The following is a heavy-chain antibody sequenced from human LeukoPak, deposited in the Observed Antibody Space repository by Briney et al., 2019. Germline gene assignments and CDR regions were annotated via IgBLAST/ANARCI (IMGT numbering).Heavy chain of an antibody. CDR3: GRIPAAGSLKGSFDI. CDR1: EYNFTDYW. V-gene: IGHV5-51*01. D-gene: IGHD6-13*01. J-gene: IGHJ3*02. Sequence: GESLKISCKGSEYNFTDYWIGWVRQMPGKGLEWMGIIYLRDSDSRYSPSFQGQVTISADKSINTAYLQWSSLKASDTAMYYCGRIPAAGSLKGSFDIWGQGTMVTVSS. CDR2: IYLRDSDS.